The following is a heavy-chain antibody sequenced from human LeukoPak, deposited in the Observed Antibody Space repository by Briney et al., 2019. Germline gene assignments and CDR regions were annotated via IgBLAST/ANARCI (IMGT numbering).Heavy chain of an antibody. V-gene: IGHV4-59*01. CDR3: ARILEGSGAAFDI. D-gene: IGHD1-26*01. CDR1: GGPMNNYY. Sequence: PSETLSLTCIVSGGPMNNYYWSWIRQPPGKGLEWIAYIHYTGITNYNPFLKSRVTISLDTSKNQFSLKLNSVTAADTAFYYCARILEGSGAAFDIWGQGTMVTVSS. CDR2: IHYTGIT. J-gene: IGHJ3*02.